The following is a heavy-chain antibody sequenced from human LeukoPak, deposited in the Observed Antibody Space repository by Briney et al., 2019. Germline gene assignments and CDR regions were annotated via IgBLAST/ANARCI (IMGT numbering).Heavy chain of an antibody. D-gene: IGHD1-26*01. CDR2: IYYSGST. CDR1: GGSISSYY. J-gene: IGHJ3*02. Sequence: SETLSPTCTVSGGSISSYYWSWIRQPPGKGLEWIGYIYYSGSTNYNPSLKSRVTISVDTSKNQFSLKLSSVTAADTAVYYCAREAAGIEAFDIWGQGTMVTVSS. V-gene: IGHV4-59*01. CDR3: AREAAGIEAFDI.